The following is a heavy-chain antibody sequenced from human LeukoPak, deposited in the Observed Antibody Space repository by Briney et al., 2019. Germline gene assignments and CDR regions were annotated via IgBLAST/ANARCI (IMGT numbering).Heavy chain of an antibody. D-gene: IGHD3-16*01. V-gene: IGHV3-11*01. CDR1: GFTFSDYY. CDR2: ISSSGSTI. CDR3: AKGGGGRLIYYYYMDV. J-gene: IGHJ6*03. Sequence: GSLILSCAASGFTFSDYYMSWIRQAPGKGLEWVSYISSSGSTIYYADSVKGRFTISRDNAKNSLYLQMNSLRAEDMALYYCAKGGGGRLIYYYYMDVWGKGTTVTVSS.